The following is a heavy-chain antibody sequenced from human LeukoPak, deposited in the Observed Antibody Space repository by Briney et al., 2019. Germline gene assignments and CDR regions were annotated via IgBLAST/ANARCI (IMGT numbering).Heavy chain of an antibody. V-gene: IGHV3-30*18. CDR1: GFTFSSYG. J-gene: IGHJ4*02. CDR2: ISYDGSNK. CDR3: AKAYDFWSGYYVD. Sequence: QPGGSLRLSCAASGFTFSSYGMHWVRQAPGKGLEWVAVISYDGSNKYYADSVKGRFTISRDNSKNTLYLQMNSLRAEDTAVYYCAKAYDFWSGYYVDWGQGTLVTVSS. D-gene: IGHD3-3*01.